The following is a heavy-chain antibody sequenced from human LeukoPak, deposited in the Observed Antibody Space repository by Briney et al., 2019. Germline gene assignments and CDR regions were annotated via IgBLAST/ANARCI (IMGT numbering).Heavy chain of an antibody. J-gene: IGHJ5*02. V-gene: IGHV1-18*01. Sequence: ASVKVSCKASGYTFTSYGISWVRQAPGQGLEWMGWISAYNGDTNYAQKLQGRVTMTTDTSTRTAYMELRSLRSDDTAVYYCARVVTPRYCSSTSCYWKGWFDPWGQGTLVTVSS. CDR2: ISAYNGDT. CDR3: ARVVTPRYCSSTSCYWKGWFDP. CDR1: GYTFTSYG. D-gene: IGHD2-2*01.